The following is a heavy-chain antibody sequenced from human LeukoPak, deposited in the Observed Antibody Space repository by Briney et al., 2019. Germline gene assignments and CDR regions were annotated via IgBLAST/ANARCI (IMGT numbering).Heavy chain of an antibody. Sequence: PGGSLRLSCAASGFTFSDYYMSWLRQAPGNGLEWVSYISSSGSTIYYADSVKGRFTISRDNAKHSLYLQMNSLRAEDTAVYYCARRGPYYYDSSGYYFDYWGQGTLVTVSS. CDR2: ISSSGSTI. D-gene: IGHD3-22*01. CDR1: GFTFSDYY. V-gene: IGHV3-11*01. CDR3: ARRGPYYYDSSGYYFDY. J-gene: IGHJ4*02.